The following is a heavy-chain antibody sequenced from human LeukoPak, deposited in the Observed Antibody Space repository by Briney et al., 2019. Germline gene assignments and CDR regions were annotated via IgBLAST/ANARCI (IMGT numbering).Heavy chain of an antibody. CDR3: ASPGGRDGYNYGDLDY. CDR1: GFTFSSYA. D-gene: IGHD5-24*01. V-gene: IGHV3-30*04. J-gene: IGHJ4*02. CDR2: TSYDGSNK. Sequence: GGSLRLSCAASGFTFSSYAMHWVRQAPGKGLEWVAVTSYDGSNKYYADSVKGRFTISRDNSKNTLYLQMNSLRAEDTAVYYCASPGGRDGYNYGDLDYWGQGTLVTVSS.